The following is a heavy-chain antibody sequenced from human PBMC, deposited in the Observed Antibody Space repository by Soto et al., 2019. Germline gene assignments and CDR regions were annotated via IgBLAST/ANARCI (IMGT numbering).Heavy chain of an antibody. CDR1: GFTFSSYS. J-gene: IGHJ6*02. Sequence: EVQLVESGGGLVQPGGSLRLSCAASGFTFSSYSINWVRQAPGKGLEWFSYITSDSSTISYADSVKGRFTVSRDNAKNSLYLQMNSLRDDDTAVYYCARVGRGVYGMEVWGQGTSVTGSS. D-gene: IGHD2-8*01. CDR3: ARVGRGVYGMEV. V-gene: IGHV3-48*02. CDR2: ITSDSSTI.